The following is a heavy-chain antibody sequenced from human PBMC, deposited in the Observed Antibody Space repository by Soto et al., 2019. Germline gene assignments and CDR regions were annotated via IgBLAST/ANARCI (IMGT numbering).Heavy chain of an antibody. Sequence: PSDTVSCACTVCGGSITGFDHYWSWIRQPPGGGVEWIGYLNFSGNSYYGPSLNSRADISLETSTRQLSLNLRSVTAADTAVYFCASIAALADAYFGNWRPGALYT. J-gene: IGHJ4*02. CDR3: ASIAALADAYFGN. D-gene: IGHD6-13*01. CDR1: GGSITGFDHY. V-gene: IGHV4-30-4*02. CDR2: LNFSGNS.